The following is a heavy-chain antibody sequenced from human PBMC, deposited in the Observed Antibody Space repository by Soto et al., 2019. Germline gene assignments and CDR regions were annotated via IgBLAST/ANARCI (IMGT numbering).Heavy chain of an antibody. Sequence: QVKLVESGGGVVQPGRSLRLSCAASGYTFSSYAMHWVRQAPGKGLEWVAVISYDGSNKYYADSVKGRFTISRDNSKNTLYLQMNSLRAEDTAVYYCARERSSGYFDYWGQGTLVTVSS. CDR3: ARERSSGYFDY. D-gene: IGHD6-19*01. CDR2: ISYDGSNK. J-gene: IGHJ4*02. V-gene: IGHV3-30-3*01. CDR1: GYTFSSYA.